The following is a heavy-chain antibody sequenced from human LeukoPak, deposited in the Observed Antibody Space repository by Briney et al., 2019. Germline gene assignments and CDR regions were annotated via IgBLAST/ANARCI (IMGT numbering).Heavy chain of an antibody. CDR3: ARTYYDILTGYCDY. J-gene: IGHJ4*02. Sequence: PEGSLRLSCAASGFTFSSYAMSWVRQAPGKGLEWVSAISGSGGSTYYADSVKGRFTISRDNSKNTLYLQMNSLRAEDTAVYYCARTYYDILTGYCDYWGQGTLVTVSS. CDR1: GFTFSSYA. CDR2: ISGSGGST. D-gene: IGHD3-9*01. V-gene: IGHV3-23*01.